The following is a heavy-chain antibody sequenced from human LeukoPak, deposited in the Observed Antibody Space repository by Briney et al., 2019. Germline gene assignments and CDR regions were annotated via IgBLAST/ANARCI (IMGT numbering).Heavy chain of an antibody. CDR3: ARLSFYDGSGYYGFDY. V-gene: IGHV4-59*01. J-gene: IGHJ4*02. CDR1: GGSMSRYY. CDR2: IHYSGRT. D-gene: IGHD3-22*01. Sequence: PSETLSLTCTVSGGSMSRYYWSWIRQPPGKGLEWIGYIHYSGRTNDNHSLKSRATISIDTSKDQFSLKLSSVTAADTAVYSCARLSFYDGSGYYGFDYWGQGTLVTVAS.